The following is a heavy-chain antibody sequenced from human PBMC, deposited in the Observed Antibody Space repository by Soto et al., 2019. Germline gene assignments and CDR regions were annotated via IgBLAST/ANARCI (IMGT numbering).Heavy chain of an antibody. V-gene: IGHV1-8*02. D-gene: IGHD4-17*01. CDR3: ATAPDYADAFDI. Sequence: ASVKVSCKASGYTFTSYGISWVRQATGQGLEWMEWMNPNSADTDYAQNFQGRATMTRDTSTSTVYMELSSLRSEDTAVYYCATAPDYADAFDIWGQGTMVTVSS. CDR1: GYTFTSYG. CDR2: MNPNSADT. J-gene: IGHJ3*02.